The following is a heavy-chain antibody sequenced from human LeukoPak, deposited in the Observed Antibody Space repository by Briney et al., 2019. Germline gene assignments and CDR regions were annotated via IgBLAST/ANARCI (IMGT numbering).Heavy chain of an antibody. CDR3: ARLGSRHGYNWGDL. J-gene: IGHJ5*02. CDR1: GYVYTSYW. D-gene: IGHD5-24*01. V-gene: IGHV5-51*01. Sequence: GESLQISCHSSGYVYTSYWIGWGRPMRGKGRGWRGMIYPGDSDTRYSPFFQGQVTISAHKSISTAYLQWSSLKASDTAMYYCARLGSRHGYNWGDLWGQGTLVSVSS. CDR2: IYPGDSDT.